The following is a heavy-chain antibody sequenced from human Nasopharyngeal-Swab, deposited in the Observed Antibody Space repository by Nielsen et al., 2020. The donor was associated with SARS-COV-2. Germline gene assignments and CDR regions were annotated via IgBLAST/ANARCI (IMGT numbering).Heavy chain of an antibody. CDR2: ISSSGSTI. V-gene: IGHV3-48*03. D-gene: IGHD6-19*01. Sequence: GGSLRLSCAASGFTFSSYEMNWVRQAPGKGLEWVSYISSSGSTIYYADSVKGRFTISRDNAKNSLYLQMNSLRAEDTALYYCAKDLSSGWYGWFDPWGQGTLVTVSS. CDR1: GFTFSSYE. CDR3: AKDLSSGWYGWFDP. J-gene: IGHJ5*02.